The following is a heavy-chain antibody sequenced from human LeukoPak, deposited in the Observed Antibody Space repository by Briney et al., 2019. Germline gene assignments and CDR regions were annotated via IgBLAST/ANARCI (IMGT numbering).Heavy chain of an antibody. D-gene: IGHD3-3*01. Sequence: GGSLRLSCAASGFIFSDYYMTWIRQAPGKGLEWVSYISSGDTTIYYADSVKGRFTISRDNAKNTLYLQMNSLRAEDTAVYYCARDDFWSGYPFDYWGQGTLVTVSS. CDR1: GFIFSDYY. CDR3: ARDDFWSGYPFDY. CDR2: ISSGDTTI. J-gene: IGHJ4*02. V-gene: IGHV3-11*04.